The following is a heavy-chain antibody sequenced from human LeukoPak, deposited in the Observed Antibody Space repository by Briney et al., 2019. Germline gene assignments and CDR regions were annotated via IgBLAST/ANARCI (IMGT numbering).Heavy chain of an antibody. CDR1: GFTLSNFG. V-gene: IGHV3-30*18. J-gene: IGHJ2*01. Sequence: GGSLRLSCTAFGFTLSNFGMHWVRQAPGKGLEWVAVISDDGSNTFYADSVKGRFTISRDNSKNTLYLQLNSLRPEDTAVYYCAKDADTATIIYWYFDLWGRGTLVTVSS. CDR3: AKDADTATIIYWYFDL. D-gene: IGHD5-18*01. CDR2: ISDDGSNT.